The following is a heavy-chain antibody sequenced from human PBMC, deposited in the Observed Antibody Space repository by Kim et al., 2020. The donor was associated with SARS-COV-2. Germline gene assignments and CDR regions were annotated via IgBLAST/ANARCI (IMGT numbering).Heavy chain of an antibody. CDR3: TRSLWFGDVTSYYYYGMDV. CDR1: GFTFSGSA. V-gene: IGHV3-73*01. J-gene: IGHJ6*02. CDR2: IRSKANSYAT. D-gene: IGHD3-10*01. Sequence: GGSLRLSCAASGFTFSGSAMHWVRQASGKGLEWVGRIRSKANSYATAYAASVKGRFTISRDDSKNTAYLQMNSLKTEDTAVYYCTRSLWFGDVTSYYYYGMDVWGQGTTVTVSS.